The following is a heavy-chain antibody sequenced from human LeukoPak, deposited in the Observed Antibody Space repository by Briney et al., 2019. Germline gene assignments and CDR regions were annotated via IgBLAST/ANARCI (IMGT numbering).Heavy chain of an antibody. J-gene: IGHJ1*01. V-gene: IGHV1-46*01. Sequence: GASVKVSCKASGYTFTSYYMHWVRQAPGQGLEWIGIINPSGGSTSYAQKFQGRVTMTRDMSTSTVYMELSSLRSEDTAVYYCARDGEWLQFQHWGQGTLVTVSS. CDR3: ARDGEWLQFQH. D-gene: IGHD3-3*01. CDR1: GYTFTSYY. CDR2: INPSGGST.